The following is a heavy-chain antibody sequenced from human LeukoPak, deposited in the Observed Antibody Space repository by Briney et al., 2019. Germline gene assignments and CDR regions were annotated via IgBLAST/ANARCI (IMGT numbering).Heavy chain of an antibody. CDR3: SNEYEG. J-gene: IGHJ4*02. CDR1: GFTFGDYA. CDR2: IRSKAYGATT. Sequence: PGGSLRLSCTASGFTFGDYAMSWVRQAPGKGLEWVSFIRSKAYGATTEYAASVKGRFTISRDDSKSVLYLQMNSLKTEDTAVYYCSNEYEGWGQGTLVTVSS. D-gene: IGHD2/OR15-2a*01. V-gene: IGHV3-49*04.